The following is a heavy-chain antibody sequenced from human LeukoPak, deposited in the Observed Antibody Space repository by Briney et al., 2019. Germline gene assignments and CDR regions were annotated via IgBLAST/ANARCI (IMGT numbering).Heavy chain of an antibody. CDR2: INHSGST. V-gene: IGHV4-34*01. J-gene: IGHJ4*02. Sequence: SETLSLTCAVYGGSFSGYYWSWIRQPPGKGLEWIGEINHSGSTNYNPSLKSRVTMSVDTSKNQFSLKLSSVTAADTAVYYCAARGIAAAPGNYWGQGTLVTVSS. D-gene: IGHD6-13*01. CDR3: AARGIAAAPGNY. CDR1: GGSFSGYY.